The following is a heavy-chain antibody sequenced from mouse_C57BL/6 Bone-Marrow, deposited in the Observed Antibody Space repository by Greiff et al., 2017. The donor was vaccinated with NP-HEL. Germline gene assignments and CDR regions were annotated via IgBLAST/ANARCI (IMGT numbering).Heavy chain of an antibody. Sequence: EVKVVESGGGLVQPGGSLSLSCAASGFTFTDYYMSWVRQPPGKALEWLGFIRNKANGYTTEYSASVKGRFTISRDTSQSILYLQRNALRAEDSATYYCARYSTTVPYAMDYWGQGTSVTVSS. D-gene: IGHD1-1*01. CDR1: GFTFTDYY. CDR2: IRNKANGYTT. V-gene: IGHV7-3*01. CDR3: ARYSTTVPYAMDY. J-gene: IGHJ4*01.